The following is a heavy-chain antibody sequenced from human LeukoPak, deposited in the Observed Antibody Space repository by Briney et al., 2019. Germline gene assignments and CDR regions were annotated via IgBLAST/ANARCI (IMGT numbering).Heavy chain of an antibody. CDR3: ARVRGGSGRSYAADAFDI. V-gene: IGHV3-30*02. J-gene: IGHJ3*02. CDR1: GFTFSSYV. Sequence: TGGSLRLSCAASGFTFSSYVMHWVRQAPGKGLEWVAFIRYDGSNKYYADSVKGRFTISRDNAKSTLYLQMNSLRAEDTAVYYCARVRGGSGRSYAADAFDIWGQGTMVTVSS. D-gene: IGHD1-26*01. CDR2: IRYDGSNK.